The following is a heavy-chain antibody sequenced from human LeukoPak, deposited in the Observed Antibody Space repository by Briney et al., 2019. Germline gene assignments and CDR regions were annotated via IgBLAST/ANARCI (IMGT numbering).Heavy chain of an antibody. J-gene: IGHJ4*02. Sequence: GGSLRLSCAASGFTFSDYYMSWIRQAPGKGLEWVSLINSLSPRAISYGDSVKGRFITSRDDATNSLFLQMNSLKVEDTAIYYCAGHARGSYLVHWGQGILVTVST. CDR2: INSLSPRAI. CDR1: GFTFSDYY. D-gene: IGHD6-6*01. CDR3: AGHARGSYLVH. V-gene: IGHV3-11*01.